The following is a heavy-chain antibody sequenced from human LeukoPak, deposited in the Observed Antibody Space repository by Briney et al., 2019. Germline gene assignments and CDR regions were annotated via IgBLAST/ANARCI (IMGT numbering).Heavy chain of an antibody. CDR2: IYYSGST. J-gene: IGHJ4*02. CDR3: ARHSYSSGWHAHFDY. D-gene: IGHD6-19*01. V-gene: IGHV4-59*08. Sequence: SETLSLTCKVSGGSISNDYWSWIRQPPGKGLEWIGFIYYSGSTKYNPSLESRVTISVDTSKNQFSLNLNSVTAADTAVYYCARHSYSSGWHAHFDYWGQGTVVAVSS. CDR1: GGSISNDY.